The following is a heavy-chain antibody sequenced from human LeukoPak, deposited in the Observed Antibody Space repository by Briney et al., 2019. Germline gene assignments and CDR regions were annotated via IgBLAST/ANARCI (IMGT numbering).Heavy chain of an antibody. CDR3: ASPYGGNGVDAFDI. D-gene: IGHD4-23*01. CDR1: GFTFSSYW. CDR2: IRQDGGEK. Sequence: GGSLRLSCAVSGFTFSSYWMNWVRQAPGKGLEWVASIRQDGGEKSYVDSVKGRFTLSRDNTKNSLYLQMSSLRAEDTAVYYCASPYGGNGVDAFDIWGQGTMVTVSS. J-gene: IGHJ3*02. V-gene: IGHV3-7*01.